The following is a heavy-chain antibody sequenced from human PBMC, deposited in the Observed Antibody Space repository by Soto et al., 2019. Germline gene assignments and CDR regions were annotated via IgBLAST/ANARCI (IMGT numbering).Heavy chain of an antibody. CDR2: IIPILGIA. V-gene: IGHV1-69*04. CDR3: ALVPAAHVYYYYGMDV. CDR1: GYTFTSYG. D-gene: IGHD2-2*01. J-gene: IGHJ6*02. Sequence: EASVKVSCKASGYTFTSYGISWVRQAPGQGLEWMGRIIPILGIANYAQKFQGRVTITADKSTSTAYMELSSLRSEDTAVYYCALVPAAHVYYYYGMDVWGQGTTVTVSS.